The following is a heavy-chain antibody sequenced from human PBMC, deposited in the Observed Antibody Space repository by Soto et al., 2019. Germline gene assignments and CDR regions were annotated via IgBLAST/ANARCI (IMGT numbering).Heavy chain of an antibody. J-gene: IGHJ4*02. V-gene: IGHV3-9*01. D-gene: IGHD1-26*01. Sequence: GGSLRLSCAASRFFFGDYAFHWVRQAPGKGLEWVAGITSRGTDIAYADSVKGRFIISRDNAMNVLHLHMNSLRPEDTAVYYCAKCSFGGSYYFPFDYWGQGTLVTVSS. CDR1: RFFFGDYA. CDR2: ITSRGTDI. CDR3: AKCSFGGSYYFPFDY.